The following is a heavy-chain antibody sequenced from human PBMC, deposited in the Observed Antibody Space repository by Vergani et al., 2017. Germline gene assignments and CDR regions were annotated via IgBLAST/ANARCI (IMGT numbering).Heavy chain of an antibody. CDR2: ISGSGGST. V-gene: IGHV3-23*04. CDR3: ARERSEVVGATFYYYYYGMDV. J-gene: IGHJ6*02. D-gene: IGHD1-26*01. CDR1: GFTFSSYA. Sequence: EVQLVESGGGLVQPGGSLRLSCAASGFTFSSYAMSWVRQAPGKGLEWVSAISGSGGSTYDADSVKGRFTISRDNSKNTLYLQMSSLRAEDTAVYYCARERSEVVGATFYYYYYGMDVWGQGTTVTVSS.